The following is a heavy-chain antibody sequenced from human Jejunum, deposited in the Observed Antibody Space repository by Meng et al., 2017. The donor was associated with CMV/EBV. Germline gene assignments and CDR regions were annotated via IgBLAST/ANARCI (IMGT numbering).Heavy chain of an antibody. CDR3: ARDSIGDSYFDY. CDR1: GYSFTGYY. Sequence: KGSGYSFTGYYLHWVRRAPGQGLEWLGWINPNSGATSYAQNFQDRVTMTRDTSISTAYMELNRLRSDDTAVYYCARDSIGDSYFDYWGQGKVVTVSS. CDR2: INPNSGAT. J-gene: IGHJ4*02. V-gene: IGHV1-2*02. D-gene: IGHD2-21*02.